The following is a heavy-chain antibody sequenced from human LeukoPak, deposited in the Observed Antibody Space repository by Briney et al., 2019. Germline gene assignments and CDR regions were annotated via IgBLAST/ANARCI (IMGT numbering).Heavy chain of an antibody. Sequence: GGSLRLSCSASGFTFSSYAMHWVRQAPGKGLEYVSAISSNGGSTYYADSVKGRFTISRDNSKNTLYLQTSSLRAEDTAVYYCVKDRIEGRSGWYYFDYWGQGTLVTVSS. V-gene: IGHV3-64D*06. J-gene: IGHJ4*02. CDR1: GFTFSSYA. CDR3: VKDRIEGRSGWYYFDY. CDR2: ISSNGGST. D-gene: IGHD6-19*01.